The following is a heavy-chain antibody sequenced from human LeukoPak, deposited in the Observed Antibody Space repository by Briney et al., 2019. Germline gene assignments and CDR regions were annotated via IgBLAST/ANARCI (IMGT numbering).Heavy chain of an antibody. J-gene: IGHJ3*02. Sequence: PGGSLRLSCAASGFTFSSYGMHWVRQAPGKGLEWVAVISYDGSNKYYADSVNGRFTISRDNSKNTLYLQMNSLRVEDTAVYYCVKDYYASGSVFDIWGQGTMVTVSS. V-gene: IGHV3-30*18. CDR1: GFTFSSYG. CDR3: VKDYYASGSVFDI. CDR2: ISYDGSNK. D-gene: IGHD3-22*01.